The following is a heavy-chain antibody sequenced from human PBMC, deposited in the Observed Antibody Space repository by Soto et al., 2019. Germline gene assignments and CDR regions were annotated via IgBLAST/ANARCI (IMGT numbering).Heavy chain of an antibody. D-gene: IGHD4-4*01. V-gene: IGHV3-15*01. CDR3: TTDGNYRGNYYYGMDV. CDR1: GFTFSNAW. J-gene: IGHJ6*02. Sequence: RLSCAASGFTFSNAWMSWVRQAPGKGLEWVGRIKSKTDGGTTDYAAPVKGRFTISRDDSKNTLYLQMNSLKTEDTAVYYCTTDGNYRGNYYYGMDVWGQGTTVTVSS. CDR2: IKSKTDGGTT.